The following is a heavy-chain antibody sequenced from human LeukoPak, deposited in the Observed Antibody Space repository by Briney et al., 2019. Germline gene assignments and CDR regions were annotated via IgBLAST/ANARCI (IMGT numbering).Heavy chain of an antibody. CDR3: AKSTNYAFYS. CDR2: ISGSSNNI. Sequence: GGSLRLSCAASGFTFSSYAMTWVRQAPGKGLEWVSAISGSSNNILYADSVKGRFTISRDNSKNTLYMQMNSLRAEDTSVYYCAKSTNYAFYSWGQGTLLTVSS. D-gene: IGHD4/OR15-4a*01. J-gene: IGHJ4*02. V-gene: IGHV3-23*01. CDR1: GFTFSSYA.